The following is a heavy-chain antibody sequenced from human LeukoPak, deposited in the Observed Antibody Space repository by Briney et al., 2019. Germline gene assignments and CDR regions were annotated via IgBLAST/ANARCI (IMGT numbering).Heavy chain of an antibody. V-gene: IGHV5-51*01. Sequence: GESLKISCKGSGYRFNSYWIGWVRQMPGKGLEWMGIIYPADSETRYSPSFQGLVTISVDKSIDTAYLQWSSLKASDTAIYYCARHMRPDYYDSSGYYYYHYMDVWGKGTAVTVSS. CDR1: GYRFNSYW. D-gene: IGHD3-22*01. CDR3: ARHMRPDYYDSSGYYYYHYMDV. J-gene: IGHJ6*03. CDR2: IYPADSET.